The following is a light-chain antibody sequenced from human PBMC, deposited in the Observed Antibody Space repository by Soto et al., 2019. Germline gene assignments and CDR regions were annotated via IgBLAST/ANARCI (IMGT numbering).Light chain of an antibody. Sequence: DFQLTQSPSTLSLSLGERATLSCRASQSVTTWLAWYQQKPGQAPKLLIYDASSMESGVPYRFSGSGSGTEFTLTISSLQPDDFATYYCQQYNSYPWTFGQGTKVDIK. J-gene: IGKJ1*01. V-gene: IGKV1-5*01. CDR3: QQYNSYPWT. CDR1: QSVTTW. CDR2: DAS.